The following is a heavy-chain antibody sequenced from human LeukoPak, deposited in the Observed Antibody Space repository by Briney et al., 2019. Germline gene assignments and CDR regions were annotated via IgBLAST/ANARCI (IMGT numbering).Heavy chain of an antibody. CDR3: ARGTGSWSTVDY. CDR2: MNPNSGNT. CDR1: GYTFTSYD. V-gene: IGHV1-8*01. Sequence: ASVMVSCKASGYTFTSYDINWVRQATGQGLEWMGWMNPNSGNTGYAQKFQGRVTMTRNTSISTAYMELSSLRSEDTAVYYCARGTGSWSTVDYWGQGTLVTVSS. J-gene: IGHJ4*02. D-gene: IGHD6-13*01.